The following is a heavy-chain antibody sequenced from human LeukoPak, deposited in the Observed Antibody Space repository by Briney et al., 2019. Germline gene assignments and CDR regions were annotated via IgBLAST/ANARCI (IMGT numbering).Heavy chain of an antibody. D-gene: IGHD5-24*01. CDR2: IIPILGIA. Sequence: ASVKVSCKASGGTFSSYSISWVRQAPGQGLEWMGRIIPILGIANYAQKFQGRVTITADKSTSTAYMELSSLRSEDTAVYYCAREGDGYNNFDYWGQGTLVTVSS. CDR1: GGTFSSYS. CDR3: AREGDGYNNFDY. V-gene: IGHV1-69*04. J-gene: IGHJ4*02.